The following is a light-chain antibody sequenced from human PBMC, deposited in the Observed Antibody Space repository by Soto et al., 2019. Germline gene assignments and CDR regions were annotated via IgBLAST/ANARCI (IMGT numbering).Light chain of an antibody. CDR2: GAS. V-gene: IGKV3-15*01. J-gene: IGKJ4*01. Sequence: EVVMTQSPATVSVSPGERATLSCRASQSLSSNLAWYRQKPGQAPRLLMYGASTRATSISDRFSGSGSGTEFTLTISSLQSEDVAVYYCQQYNKWPLTFGGGTKV. CDR1: QSLSSN. CDR3: QQYNKWPLT.